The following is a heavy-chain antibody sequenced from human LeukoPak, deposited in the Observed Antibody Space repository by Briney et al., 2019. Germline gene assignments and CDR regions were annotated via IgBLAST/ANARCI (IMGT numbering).Heavy chain of an antibody. J-gene: IGHJ4*02. CDR3: ARIGLGRDAYNSFDY. CDR2: ISATTIYK. CDR1: GFTFSNYD. Sequence: GESLKISCAASGFTFSNYDMTWVRQAPGKGLEYVSSISATTIYKFSANSVRGRFTISRDNVENSLYLQMNDLRGEDTAVYYCARIGLGRDAYNSFDYWGQGTLVTVSS. D-gene: IGHD5-24*01. V-gene: IGHV3-21*01.